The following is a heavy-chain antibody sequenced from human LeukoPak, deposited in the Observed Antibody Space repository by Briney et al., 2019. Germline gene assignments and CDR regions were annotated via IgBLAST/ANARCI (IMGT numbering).Heavy chain of an antibody. V-gene: IGHV3-7*01. D-gene: IGHD3-3*01. J-gene: IGHJ4*02. CDR1: GFTFSSYW. CDR3: ASYAVTYYDFWSGYSPRYYFDY. CDR2: IKRDGSEK. Sequence: GGSLRLSCAASGFTFSSYWMSWVRQAPGKGLEWVANIKRDGSEKYYVDSVKGRFTISRDNAKNSLYLQMNSLRAEDTAVYYCASYAVTYYDFWSGYSPRYYFDYWGQGTLVTVSS.